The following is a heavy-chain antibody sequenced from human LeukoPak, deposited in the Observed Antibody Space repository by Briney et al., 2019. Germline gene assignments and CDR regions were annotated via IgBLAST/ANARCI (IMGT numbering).Heavy chain of an antibody. D-gene: IGHD3-9*01. Sequence: ASVKVSCKASGYTFTSYGISWVRQAPGQGLEWMGWISAYNGNTNYAQKLQGRVTMTTDTSTSTAYMELRSLRSDDTAVYYCARPYYDILTGYYIGAFDIWGQGTMVTVSS. CDR2: ISAYNGNT. J-gene: IGHJ3*02. CDR1: GYTFTSYG. CDR3: ARPYYDILTGYYIGAFDI. V-gene: IGHV1-18*01.